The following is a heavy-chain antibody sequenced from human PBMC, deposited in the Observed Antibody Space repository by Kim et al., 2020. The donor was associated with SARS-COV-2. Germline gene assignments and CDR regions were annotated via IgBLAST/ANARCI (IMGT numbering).Heavy chain of an antibody. D-gene: IGHD6-13*01. CDR2: INHSGST. CDR3: ARGKGYSSSWYRVGMDV. J-gene: IGHJ6*01. CDR1: GGSFSGYY. V-gene: IGHV4-34*01. Sequence: SETLSLTCAVYGGSFSGYYWSWIRQPPGKGLEWIGEINHSGSTNYNPSLKSRVTISVDTSKNQFSLKLSSVTAADTAVYYCARGKGYSSSWYRVGMDVWG.